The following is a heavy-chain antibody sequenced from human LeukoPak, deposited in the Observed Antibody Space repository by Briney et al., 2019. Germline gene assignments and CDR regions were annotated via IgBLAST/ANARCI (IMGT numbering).Heavy chain of an antibody. Sequence: PSETLSLTCAVYGGSFSGYYWSWIRQPPGKGLEWIGEINHSGSTNYNPSLKSRVTISADTSKNQFSLKLSSVTAADTAVYYCARVNGYWFDPWGQGTLVTVSS. CDR2: INHSGST. CDR1: GGSFSGYY. V-gene: IGHV4-34*01. D-gene: IGHD2-8*01. CDR3: ARVNGYWFDP. J-gene: IGHJ5*02.